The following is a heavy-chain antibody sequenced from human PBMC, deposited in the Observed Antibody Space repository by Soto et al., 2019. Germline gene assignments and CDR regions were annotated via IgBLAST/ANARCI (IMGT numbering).Heavy chain of an antibody. J-gene: IGHJ6*03. V-gene: IGHV5-51*01. CDR2: IYPGDSDT. D-gene: IGHD1-1*01. CDR1: GYSFTSYW. CDR3: ARSSHQGNNWNDVGYYYMDV. Sequence: GESLKISCKGSGYSFTSYWIGWVRQMPGKGLEWMGIIYPGDSDTRYSPSFQGQVTISADKSISTAYLQWSSLKASDTAMYYCARSSHQGNNWNDVGYYYMDVWGKGTTVTVSS.